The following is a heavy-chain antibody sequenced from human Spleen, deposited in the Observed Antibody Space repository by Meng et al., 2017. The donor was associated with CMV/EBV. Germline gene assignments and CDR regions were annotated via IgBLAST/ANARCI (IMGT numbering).Heavy chain of an antibody. CDR1: GFTFSNYG. V-gene: IGHV3-7*03. D-gene: IGHD5-12*01. J-gene: IGHJ6*02. CDR3: ARVQWLPIPQNYYRYYGMDV. Sequence: GGSLRLSCAVSGFTFSNYGMSWVRQAPGKGLEWVANIKQDGSEKYYVDSVKGRFTISRDNAKNSLYLQMNSLRAGDTALYYCARVQWLPIPQNYYRYYGMDVWGQGTTVTVSS. CDR2: IKQDGSEK.